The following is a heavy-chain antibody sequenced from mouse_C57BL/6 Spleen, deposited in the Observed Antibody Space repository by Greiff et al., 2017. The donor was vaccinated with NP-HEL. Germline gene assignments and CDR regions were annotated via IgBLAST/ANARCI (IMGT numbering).Heavy chain of an antibody. CDR1: GYTFTSYW. V-gene: IGHV1-52*01. CDR2: IDPSDSET. CDR3: AREVTEAMDY. J-gene: IGHJ4*01. Sequence: VQLQQPGAELVRPGSSVKLSCKASGYTFTSYWMHWVKQRPIQGLEWIGNIDPSDSETHYNQKFKDKATLTVDKSSSTAYMQLSSLSSEDSAVYYCAREVTEAMDYWGQGTSVTVSS. D-gene: IGHD2-2*01.